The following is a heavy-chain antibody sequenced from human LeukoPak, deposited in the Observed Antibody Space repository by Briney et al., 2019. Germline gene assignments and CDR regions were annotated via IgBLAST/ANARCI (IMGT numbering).Heavy chain of an antibody. CDR3: AREMGVVTAHGIDV. D-gene: IGHD4-23*01. CDR2: IYYSGST. J-gene: IGHJ6*02. CDR1: SGSISSISSNNYH. V-gene: IGHV4-39*02. Sequence: SETLSLTCIVSSGSISSISSNNYHWGWIRQPPGKGLEWIGSIYYSGSTYYNPSLESRVTISVDTSKNQFSLKLSSVTAADTALYYCAREMGVVTAHGIDVWGQGTTVTVSS.